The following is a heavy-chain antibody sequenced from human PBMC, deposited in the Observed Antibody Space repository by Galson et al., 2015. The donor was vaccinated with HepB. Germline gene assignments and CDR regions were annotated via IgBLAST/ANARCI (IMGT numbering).Heavy chain of an antibody. Sequence: SLRLSCAASGFTFSSFAMSWVRQAPGKGLEWVSAISASGGSTYYADSVKGRFTISRDNSKNTLYLQMNSLRAEDTAVYYCAKGALYCSSTSCTTDYWGQGTLVTVSS. CDR3: AKGALYCSSTSCTTDY. J-gene: IGHJ4*02. V-gene: IGHV3-23*01. D-gene: IGHD2-2*01. CDR1: GFTFSSFA. CDR2: ISASGGST.